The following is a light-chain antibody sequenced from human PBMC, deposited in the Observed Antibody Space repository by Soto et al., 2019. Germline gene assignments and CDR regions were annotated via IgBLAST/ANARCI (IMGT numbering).Light chain of an antibody. J-gene: IGKJ4*01. CDR2: GAS. Sequence: EIVLTQSPGTLSLSPGERATLSCRASQSVDSTYFGWHQQKPGQAPRLLIYGASSRATGIPDRFSASGSGTDFTLTISRLEPEDFAVYYCQQYGSSGTFGGGTKVEIK. CDR1: QSVDSTY. CDR3: QQYGSSGT. V-gene: IGKV3-20*01.